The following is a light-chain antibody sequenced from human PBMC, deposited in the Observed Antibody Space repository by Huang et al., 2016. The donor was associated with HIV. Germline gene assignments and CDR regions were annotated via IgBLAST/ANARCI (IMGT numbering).Light chain of an antibody. CDR3: QQSYNIPRT. V-gene: IGKV1-39*01. Sequence: DIQMTQAPSSLSAPVGDRVIITCRASQIINRYLNWYQQMSGRAPKLLISGASTLQGGVLPRFSGSGSGTDFTLTITGVQPEDSATYFCQQSYNIPRTFGQGTLLEI. CDR2: GAS. J-gene: IGKJ2*01. CDR1: QIINRY.